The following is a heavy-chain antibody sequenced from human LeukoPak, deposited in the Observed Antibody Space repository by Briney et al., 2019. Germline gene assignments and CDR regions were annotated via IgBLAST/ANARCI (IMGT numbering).Heavy chain of an antibody. V-gene: IGHV1-69*06. CDR3: ASVLMVYATITQFDY. CDR2: IIPIFGTA. J-gene: IGHJ4*02. CDR1: GGTFSSYA. D-gene: IGHD2-8*01. Sequence: ASVKVSCKASGGTFSSYAISWVRQAPGQGLEWMGGIIPIFGTANYAQKFRGRVTITADKSTSTAYMELSSLRSEDTAVYYCASVLMVYATITQFDYWGQGTLVTVSS.